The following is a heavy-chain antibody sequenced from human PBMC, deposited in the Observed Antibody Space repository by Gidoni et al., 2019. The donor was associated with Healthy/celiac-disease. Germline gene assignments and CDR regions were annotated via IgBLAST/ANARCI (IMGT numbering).Heavy chain of an antibody. J-gene: IGHJ5*02. CDR2: ISGSGGST. CDR1: GFTFSSYA. CDR3: AKDEEGGWFDP. Sequence: EVQLLESGGGLVQPGGSLRRAGAASGFTFSSYAMSWVRQAPGKGLEWVSAISGSGGSTYYADSVKGRFTISRDNSKNTLYLQMNSLRAEDTAVYYCAKDEEGGWFDPWGQGTLVTVSS. V-gene: IGHV3-23*01.